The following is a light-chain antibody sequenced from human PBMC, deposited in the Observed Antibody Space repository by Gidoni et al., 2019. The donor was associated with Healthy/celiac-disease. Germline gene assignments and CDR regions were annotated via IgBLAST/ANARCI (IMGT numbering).Light chain of an antibody. V-gene: IGKV3-20*01. J-gene: IGKJ5*01. Sequence: EIVLTQSPGTLSLSPGERAPLSCRASQSVRSSYLAWYQQKPGQAPRLLIYGASSRATGIPDRFSGSGSGTDFTLTISRLGPEDFAVYYCQQYGSSHTFGQGTRLEIK. CDR2: GAS. CDR1: QSVRSSY. CDR3: QQYGSSHT.